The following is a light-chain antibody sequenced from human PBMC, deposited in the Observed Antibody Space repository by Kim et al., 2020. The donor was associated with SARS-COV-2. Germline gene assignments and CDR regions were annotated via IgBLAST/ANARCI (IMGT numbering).Light chain of an antibody. J-gene: IGLJ1*01. CDR3: PSYDSILSGSV. CDR2: GNI. CDR1: CSNIGSCYD. V-gene: IGLV1-40*01. Sequence: QWVPLSCPGSCSNIGSCYDVHWYPQLPGTAPKLRIYGNINRPSGVPDRFSGSKSGTSASLAIAGLQAEDAADYYCPSYDSILSGSVFGTGAKVTVL.